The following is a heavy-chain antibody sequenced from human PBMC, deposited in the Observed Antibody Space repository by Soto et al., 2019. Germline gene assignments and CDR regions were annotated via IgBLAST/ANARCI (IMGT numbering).Heavy chain of an antibody. Sequence: EVQLVESGGGLVKPGGSLRLSCAASGFTFSSYSMNWVRQAPGKGLEWVSSISSSSSYIYYADSVKGRCTISRDNAKNSLYLQMNLLRAEDTAVYYCAKREYSGQNDYWGQGTLVTVSS. CDR1: GFTFSSYS. CDR3: AKREYSGQNDY. D-gene: IGHD5-12*01. J-gene: IGHJ4*02. V-gene: IGHV3-21*01. CDR2: ISSSSSYI.